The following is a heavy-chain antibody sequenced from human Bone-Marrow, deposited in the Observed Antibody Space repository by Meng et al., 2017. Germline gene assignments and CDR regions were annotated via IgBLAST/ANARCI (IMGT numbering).Heavy chain of an antibody. J-gene: IGHJ4*02. CDR1: GFTFSSYN. CDR2: INTDASIT. Sequence: GESLKISCAASGFTFSSYNIHWVRQTPGEGLVWVSRINTDASITTYADSVKGRFTISRDDAKNTVYLQMDSLRAEDTALYYCARDADWVIFDHWGQGALVTGSS. D-gene: IGHD3-9*01. CDR3: ARDADWVIFDH. V-gene: IGHV3-74*03.